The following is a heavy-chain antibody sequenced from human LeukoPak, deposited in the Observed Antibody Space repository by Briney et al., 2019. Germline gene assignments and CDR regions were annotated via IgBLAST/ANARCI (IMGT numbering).Heavy chain of an antibody. CDR2: MNPNSGNT. CDR3: ARQYYDFWSNWFDP. Sequence: GASVKVSCKASGYTFTSYDINWVRQATGQGLEWMGWMNPNSGNTGYAQKFQGRVTITRNTSISTAYMELSSLRSEDTAVYYCARQYYDFWSNWFDPWGQGTLVTVSS. V-gene: IGHV1-8*03. D-gene: IGHD3-3*01. CDR1: GYTFTSYD. J-gene: IGHJ5*02.